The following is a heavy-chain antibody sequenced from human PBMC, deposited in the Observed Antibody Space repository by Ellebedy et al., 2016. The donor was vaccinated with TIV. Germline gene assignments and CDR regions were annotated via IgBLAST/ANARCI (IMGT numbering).Heavy chain of an antibody. J-gene: IGHJ5*02. CDR3: AKGRGVIDHH. CDR1: GFIFDSYS. V-gene: IGHV3-48*02. D-gene: IGHD3-10*01. Sequence: GESLKISCAASGFIFDSYSMNWVRQAPGKGLEWVSYINSDSSTIHYADSVKGRFIISRDNAKNSLYLQMYSLRDEDTAVYYCAKGRGVIDHHWGQGTLVTVSS. CDR2: INSDSSTI.